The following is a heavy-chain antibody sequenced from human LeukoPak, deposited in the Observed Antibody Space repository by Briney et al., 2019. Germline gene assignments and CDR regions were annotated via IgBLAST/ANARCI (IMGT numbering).Heavy chain of an antibody. Sequence: HPGGSLRLSCAASGFTFSSYAMHWVRQAPGKGLEWVAVISYDGSNKYYADSVKGRFTISRDNSKNTVSLQMNSLRAEDTAVYYCAGDGWHGLFTYWGQGSLVTVSS. D-gene: IGHD5-24*01. CDR1: GFTFSSYA. CDR2: ISYDGSNK. V-gene: IGHV3-30*04. J-gene: IGHJ4*02. CDR3: AGDGWHGLFTY.